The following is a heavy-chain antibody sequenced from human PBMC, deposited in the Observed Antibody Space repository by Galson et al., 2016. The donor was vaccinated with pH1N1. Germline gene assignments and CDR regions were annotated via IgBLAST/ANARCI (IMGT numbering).Heavy chain of an antibody. CDR2: ITYTSATI. CDR3: ARPGNYDGDRRGAFDR. CDR1: GFTFSSWH. V-gene: IGHV3-48*04. Sequence: SLRLSCAAPGFTFSSWHMDWVRQAPGEGLEWISFITYTSATIYYADSVKGRFTVSRDNAKNSLYLQMNSLRAEDTAVYYCARPGNYDGDRRGAFDRWGQGTMVTVSP. D-gene: IGHD4-23*01. J-gene: IGHJ3*01.